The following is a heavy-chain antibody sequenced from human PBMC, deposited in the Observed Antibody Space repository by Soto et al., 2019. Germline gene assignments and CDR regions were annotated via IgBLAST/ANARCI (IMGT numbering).Heavy chain of an antibody. CDR2: IFYGGST. Sequence: EVQLVESGGGLVQPGGSLRISCAASGFTVSSNYMTWVRQAPGKGLEWVSVIFYGGSTYYADSVKGRFTISRDDSKNMLYLQMDSLRAEDTAVYYCATTGMGVTYYYYYYGMDVWGQGTTVTVSS. V-gene: IGHV3-66*01. D-gene: IGHD1-26*01. CDR3: ATTGMGVTYYYYYYGMDV. CDR1: GFTVSSNY. J-gene: IGHJ6*02.